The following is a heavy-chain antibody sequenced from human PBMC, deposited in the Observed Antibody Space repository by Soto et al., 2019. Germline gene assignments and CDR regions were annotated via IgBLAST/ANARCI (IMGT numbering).Heavy chain of an antibody. CDR3: AAQRSSITMRRCWTIGGYYYDGMDV. CDR1: GFIFGDYA. V-gene: IGHV3-49*03. J-gene: IGHJ6*02. D-gene: IGHD3-10*01. CDR2: IRSKADGGTT. Sequence: EMQLVESGGGLVQPGRSLRLSCTASGFIFGDYAVSWFRQAPGKGLEWVGCIRSKADGGTTEYAASVKGRFIISRDDAKSIANLQMNSQKAADTAVYYCAAQRSSITMRRCWTIGGYYYDGMDVWGQGTRVTVSS.